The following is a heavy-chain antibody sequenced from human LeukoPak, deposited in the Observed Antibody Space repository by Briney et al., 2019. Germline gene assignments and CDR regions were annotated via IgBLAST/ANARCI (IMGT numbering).Heavy chain of an antibody. J-gene: IGHJ4*02. CDR3: ARDLAPYYYDSSGYYSGPFDY. CDR1: GFTFSSYS. Sequence: KSGGSLRLSCAASGFTFSSYSMNWVRQAPGKGLEWVSSISSSSSYIYYADSEKGRFTISRDNAKNSLYLQMNSLRAEDTAVYYCARDLAPYYYDSSGYYSGPFDYWGQGTLVTVSS. D-gene: IGHD3-22*01. V-gene: IGHV3-21*01. CDR2: ISSSSSYI.